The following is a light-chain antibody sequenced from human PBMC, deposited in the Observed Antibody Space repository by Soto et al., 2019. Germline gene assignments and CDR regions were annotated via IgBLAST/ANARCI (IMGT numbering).Light chain of an antibody. J-gene: IGKJ1*01. Sequence: DIQMTQSPSTLSASVGDRVTITCRASQTISNWLAWYQQKPGKAPNLLIYKASTLHSGVPLRFSGSGSGTQFTLTISSLQPDDFATYYCQQYNSYWTFGQGTKVDIK. CDR1: QTISNW. V-gene: IGKV1-5*03. CDR2: KAS. CDR3: QQYNSYWT.